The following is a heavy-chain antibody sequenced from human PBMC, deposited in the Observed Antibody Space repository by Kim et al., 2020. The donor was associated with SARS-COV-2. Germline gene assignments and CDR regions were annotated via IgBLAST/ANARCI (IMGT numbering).Heavy chain of an antibody. D-gene: IGHD6-19*01. CDR1: GDSISSSSSY. CDR3: ARHVPNSSGRFDY. Sequence: SETLSLTCTVSGDSISSSSSYWGWIRQPPGKGLEWIESISDSGSTFNNPSLKSRVTISVVRSKNQFSLKLSSVTAADTAVYYCARHVPNSSGRFDYWGQGNLVPVSS. J-gene: IGHJ4*02. V-gene: IGHV4-39*01. CDR2: ISDSGST.